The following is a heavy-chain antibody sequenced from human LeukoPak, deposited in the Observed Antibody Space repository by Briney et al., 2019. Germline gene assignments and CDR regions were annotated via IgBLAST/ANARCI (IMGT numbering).Heavy chain of an antibody. D-gene: IGHD6-6*01. J-gene: IGHJ3*02. Sequence: ASVKVSCKASGYTFTSYDINWVRQATGQGLEWMGWMNPNSGNTGYAQKFQGRVTITRNTSISTAYMELSSLRSEDTAVYYCAGQREAARRGAFDIWGQGTMVTVSS. CDR2: MNPNSGNT. CDR3: AGQREAARRGAFDI. CDR1: GYTFTSYD. V-gene: IGHV1-8*03.